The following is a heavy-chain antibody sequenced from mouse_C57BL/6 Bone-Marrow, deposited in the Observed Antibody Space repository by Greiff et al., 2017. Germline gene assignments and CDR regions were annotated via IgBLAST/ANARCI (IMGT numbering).Heavy chain of an antibody. D-gene: IGHD2-4*01. J-gene: IGHJ1*03. CDR1: GFNITNTY. CDR2: IDPANGNT. Sequence: EVQLQQSVAELVRPGASVKLSCTASGFNITNTYMHWVKQRPEQGLEWIGRIDPANGNTKYAPKFQGKATLTADTSSNTAYLQLSSLTSEDSAIYYCARRRLRYLYFDVWGTGTTVTVSA. CDR3: ARRRLRYLYFDV. V-gene: IGHV14-3*01.